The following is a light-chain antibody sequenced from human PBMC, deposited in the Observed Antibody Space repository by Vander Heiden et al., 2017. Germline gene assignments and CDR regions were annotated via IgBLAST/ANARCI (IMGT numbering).Light chain of an antibody. CDR3: QQYYNCPQT. Sequence: AICRNHSLSLPSASPGDRVTISCRVSQGISSYLAWYQQKPGKAPGLLIYGASTWQSGVPSRFSGSGSGTEFTLTISCLQSEDFATYYCQQYYNCPQTFGQGTKVEI. CDR2: GAS. J-gene: IGKJ1*01. CDR1: QGISSY. V-gene: IGKV1D-8*02.